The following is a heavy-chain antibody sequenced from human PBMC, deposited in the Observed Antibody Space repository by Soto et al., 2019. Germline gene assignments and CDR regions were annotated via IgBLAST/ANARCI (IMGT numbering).Heavy chain of an antibody. J-gene: IGHJ6*02. CDR1: GGTFSSYA. Sequence: QVQLVQSGAEVKKPGSSVKVSCKASGGTFSSYAISWVRQAPGQGLEWMGGIIPIFGTANYAQKFQGRVTITADESTSTAYMELSSLRSEDTAVYHCARGKPLVATKYYGMDVWGQGTTVTVSS. CDR3: ARGKPLVATKYYGMDV. CDR2: IIPIFGTA. D-gene: IGHD5-12*01. V-gene: IGHV1-69*01.